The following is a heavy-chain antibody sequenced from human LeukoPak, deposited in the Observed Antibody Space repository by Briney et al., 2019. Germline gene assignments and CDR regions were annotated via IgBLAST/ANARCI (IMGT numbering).Heavy chain of an antibody. CDR3: ARKSAGFLTA. CDR2: IKPSSGDT. Sequence: ASVKVSCKASGYTFTGDKIYWLREAPGQGLEWVGWIKPSSGDTLYEQKFQSRVTMTRDKSISSAYMELSSLRSDDTAVYYCARKSAGFLTAWGQGTLVTVSS. J-gene: IGHJ5*02. D-gene: IGHD2/OR15-2a*01. V-gene: IGHV1-2*02. CDR1: GYTFTGDK.